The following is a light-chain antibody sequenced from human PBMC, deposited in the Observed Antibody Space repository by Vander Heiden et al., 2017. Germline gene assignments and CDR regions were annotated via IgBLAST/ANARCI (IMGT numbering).Light chain of an antibody. Sequence: QSVLTQPPSASGTPGQRVTISCSRSSSNIGSNTVNWYQQLPGTAPKLLIYSNNQRPSGVPDRFSGSKSGTSASLAISGLQSEDEADYYCAAWDDSLNGPWVFGGGTKLTVL. CDR3: AAWDDSLNGPWV. CDR2: SNN. V-gene: IGLV1-44*01. CDR1: SSNIGSNT. J-gene: IGLJ3*02.